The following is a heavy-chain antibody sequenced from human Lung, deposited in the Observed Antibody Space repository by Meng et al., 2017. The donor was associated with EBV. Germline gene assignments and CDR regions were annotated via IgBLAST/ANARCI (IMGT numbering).Heavy chain of an antibody. CDR2: IYSSGIT. Sequence: VRLNASGPGLGNSSETLSLTCVVDGYSISDDFWNWIRQPAGKGLEWMGRIYSSGITNYNPSLQSRVTMSVDTSKNQFSLKLYSVTAADTAVYYCARESFNSGWYSDYWGQGTLVTVSS. CDR1: GYSISDDF. J-gene: IGHJ4*02. D-gene: IGHD6-19*01. CDR3: ARESFNSGWYSDY. V-gene: IGHV4-4*07.